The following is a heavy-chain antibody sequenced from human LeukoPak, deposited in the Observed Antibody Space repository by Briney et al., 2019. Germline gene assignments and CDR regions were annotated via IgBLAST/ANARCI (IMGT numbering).Heavy chain of an antibody. J-gene: IGHJ4*02. CDR1: GFSFSIYW. CDR3: ASAVRGSSVDY. CDR2: IESNGGDE. Sequence: TGGPLRLSCAASGFSFSIYWMSWTRHSPGRGLVYVATIESNGGDEYYVDSVNGRFTISRDNAKNPMYLQMNSLRAEDTAVYYCASAVRGSSVDYWGQGTLVTVSS. V-gene: IGHV3-7*01.